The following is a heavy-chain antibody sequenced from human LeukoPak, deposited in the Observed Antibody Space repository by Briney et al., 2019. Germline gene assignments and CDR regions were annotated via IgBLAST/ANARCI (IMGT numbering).Heavy chain of an antibody. Sequence: SSETLSLTCAVYGGSFSGYYWSWIRQPPGKGLEWIGEINHSGSTNYNPSLKSRVTISVDTSKNQFSLKLSSVTAADTAVYYCATAMVTRNFDYWGQGTLVTVSS. J-gene: IGHJ4*02. CDR1: GGSFSGYY. D-gene: IGHD5-18*01. CDR2: INHSGST. V-gene: IGHV4-34*01. CDR3: ATAMVTRNFDY.